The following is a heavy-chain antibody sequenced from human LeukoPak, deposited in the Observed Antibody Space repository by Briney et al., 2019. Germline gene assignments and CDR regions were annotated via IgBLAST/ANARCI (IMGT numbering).Heavy chain of an antibody. V-gene: IGHV4-59*01. J-gene: IGHJ4*02. CDR1: GGSISSYS. Sequence: SETLSLTCTVSGGSISSYSWTWIRQPPRKGLEWIGDISYSGSTNYNTSLKSRVTISVDTSKNQFSLKLSSVTTADTAVYYCARTYGSGWYYFDYWGRGTLVTVSS. CDR3: ARTYGSGWYYFDY. CDR2: ISYSGST. D-gene: IGHD6-19*01.